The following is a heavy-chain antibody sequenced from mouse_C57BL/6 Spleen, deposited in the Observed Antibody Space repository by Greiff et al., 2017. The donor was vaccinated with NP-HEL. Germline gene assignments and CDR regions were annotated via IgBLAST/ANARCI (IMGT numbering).Heavy chain of an antibody. J-gene: IGHJ2*01. Sequence: QVQLKQSGAELVRPGTSVKMSCKASGYTFTNYWIGWAKQRPGHGLEWIGDIYPGGGYTNYNEKFKGKATLTADKSSSTAYMQFSSLTSEDSAIYYCASRLRGYFDYWGQGTTLTVSS. CDR3: ASRLRGYFDY. D-gene: IGHD1-2*01. V-gene: IGHV1-63*01. CDR1: GYTFTNYW. CDR2: IYPGGGYT.